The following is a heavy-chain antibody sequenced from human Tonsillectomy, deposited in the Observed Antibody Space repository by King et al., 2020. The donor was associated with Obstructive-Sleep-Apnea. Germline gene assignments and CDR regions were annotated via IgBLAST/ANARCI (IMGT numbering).Heavy chain of an antibody. V-gene: IGHV4-39*01. CDR2: IYYGVTT. J-gene: IGHJ4*02. CDR3: ASQITLWDKSDY. D-gene: IGHD3-10*02. CDR1: VGSFISSTYS. Sequence: LQLQESGPGLVKPTETLSLTCTVSVGSFISSTYSCVWIRRPPGKGLEWIVSIYYGVTTYCNPSLKIRVTLSVDTSKNQFSLKLSSVTAADTAVYYCASQITLWDKSDYWGQGTLVTVSS.